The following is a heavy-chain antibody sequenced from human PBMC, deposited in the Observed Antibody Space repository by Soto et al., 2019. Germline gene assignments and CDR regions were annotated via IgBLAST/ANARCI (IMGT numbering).Heavy chain of an antibody. J-gene: IGHJ5*02. Sequence: GESLKISCKGSGYSFTSYWIGWVRQMPGKGLEWMGIIYPGDSDTRYSPSFQGQVTISADKSISTAYLQWSSLKASDTAMYYCARRFEYSYVRVGISDCFDPWGQGTLVTVSS. CDR1: GYSFTSYW. CDR3: ARRFEYSYVRVGISDCFDP. D-gene: IGHD5-18*01. CDR2: IYPGDSDT. V-gene: IGHV5-51*01.